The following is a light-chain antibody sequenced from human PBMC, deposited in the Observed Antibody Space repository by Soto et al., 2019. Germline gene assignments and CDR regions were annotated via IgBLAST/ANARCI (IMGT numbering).Light chain of an antibody. J-gene: IGKJ1*01. CDR1: QSISSW. CDR3: QQYHRYFRT. Sequence: DSQLTQAPAALSESVGDRVTITCRASQSISSWLAWYQQKPGKAPKLLIYDASSLESGVPSRFSGSGSGTEFTLTISSLQPDDFATYYCQQYHRYFRTSGPGTTV. V-gene: IGKV1-5*01. CDR2: DAS.